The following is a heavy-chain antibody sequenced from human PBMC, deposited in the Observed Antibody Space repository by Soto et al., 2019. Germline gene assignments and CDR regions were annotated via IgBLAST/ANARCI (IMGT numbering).Heavy chain of an antibody. V-gene: IGHV3-30-3*01. D-gene: IGHD2-15*01. CDR2: ISNDGNRK. CDR3: VRSRGGGTPPFDY. Sequence: QVQLVESGGGVVQPGGSLRLSCAASRFSFSDYAMHWVRQAPGKGLEWVAVISNDGNRKYYADSVKGRFTISRDNSKHTLYLHMTGLRPEDTAEFYCVRSRGGGTPPFDYWGQGALVTVSS. J-gene: IGHJ4*02. CDR1: RFSFSDYA.